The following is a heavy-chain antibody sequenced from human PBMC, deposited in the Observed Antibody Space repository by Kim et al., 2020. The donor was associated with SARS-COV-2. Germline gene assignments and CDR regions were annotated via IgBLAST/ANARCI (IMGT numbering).Heavy chain of an antibody. V-gene: IGHV4-39*07. Sequence: YYNPALKSRVTISVDTSKNQFSLKLSSVTAADTAVYYCARDGSSGWFDYWGQGTLVTVSS. D-gene: IGHD6-19*01. CDR3: ARDGSSGWFDY. J-gene: IGHJ4*02.